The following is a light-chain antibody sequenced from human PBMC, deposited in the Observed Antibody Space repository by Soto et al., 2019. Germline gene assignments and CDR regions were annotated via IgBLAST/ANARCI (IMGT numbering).Light chain of an antibody. CDR3: ASWEESLNGPL. CDR2: SNN. Sequence: QSVLTQPPSASGTPGQMVTISCSGSTSTIGPNSVNWYQQLPGTAPKLLIYSNNRRPSGVPDRFSGSKSGTSASLAISGLQSEDEADYYCASWEESLNGPLFGGGTKLTVL. J-gene: IGLJ2*01. V-gene: IGLV1-44*01. CDR1: TSTIGPNS.